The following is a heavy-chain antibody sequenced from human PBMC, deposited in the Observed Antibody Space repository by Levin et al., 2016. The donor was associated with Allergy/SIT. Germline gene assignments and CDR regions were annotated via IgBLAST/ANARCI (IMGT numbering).Heavy chain of an antibody. J-gene: IGHJ5*02. Sequence: SGPTLVKPTQTLTLTCTFSGFSLSVGGVGVAWIRQPPEKALEWLAIIYENDIKRYSPSMTSRLTITKDTSKNQVVLTMTNMDPVDTATYYCAHKARFLGWFDPWGQGTLVTVSS. CDR1: GFSLSVGGVG. CDR3: AHKARFLGWFDP. V-gene: IGHV2-5*01. D-gene: IGHD3-3*01. CDR2: IYENDIK.